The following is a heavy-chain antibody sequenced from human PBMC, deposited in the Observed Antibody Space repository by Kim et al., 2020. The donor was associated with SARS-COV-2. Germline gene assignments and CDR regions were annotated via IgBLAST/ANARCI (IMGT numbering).Heavy chain of an antibody. CDR1: GFTFSSYA. V-gene: IGHV3-23*01. D-gene: IGHD6-19*01. CDR2: ISGSGGST. Sequence: GGSLRLSCAASGFTFSSYAMSWVRQAPGKGLEWVSAISGSGGSTYYADSVKGRFTISRDNSKNTLYLQMNSLRAEDTAVYYCAKDLNSRGYSSGWYPGPFDCWGQGSLVTVSS. J-gene: IGHJ4*02. CDR3: AKDLNSRGYSSGWYPGPFDC.